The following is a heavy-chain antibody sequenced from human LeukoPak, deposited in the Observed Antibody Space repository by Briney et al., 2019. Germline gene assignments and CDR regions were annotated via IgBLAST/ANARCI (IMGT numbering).Heavy chain of an antibody. Sequence: GGSLRLSCAASGFTFSSYGMHWVRQAPGKGLEWVAFIRYDGSNKYYADSVKGRFTISRDNSKNTLYLQMTSLRLEDTAVYFCVRDFPNSKPRFDWWGQGTLVTVSS. J-gene: IGHJ4*02. CDR3: VRDFPNSKPRFDW. D-gene: IGHD2/OR15-2a*01. CDR2: IRYDGSNK. V-gene: IGHV3-30*02. CDR1: GFTFSSYG.